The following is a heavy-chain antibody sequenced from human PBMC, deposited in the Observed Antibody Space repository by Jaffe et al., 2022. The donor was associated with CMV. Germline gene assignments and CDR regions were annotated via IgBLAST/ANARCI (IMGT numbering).Heavy chain of an antibody. D-gene: IGHD3-22*01. J-gene: IGHJ6*03. CDR3: ARHLSQLSDYYYDSSGYNDYYYYMDV. Sequence: QLQLQESGPGLVKPSETLSLTCTVSGGSISSSSYYWGWIRQPPGKGLEWIGSIYYSGSTYYNPSLKSRVTISVDTSKNQFSLKLSSVTAADTAVYYCARHLSQLSDYYYDSSGYNDYYYYMDVWGKGTTVTVSS. CDR2: IYYSGST. V-gene: IGHV4-39*01. CDR1: GGSISSSSYY.